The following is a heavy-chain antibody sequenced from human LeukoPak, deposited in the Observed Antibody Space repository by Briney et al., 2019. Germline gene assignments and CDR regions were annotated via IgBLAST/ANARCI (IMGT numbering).Heavy chain of an antibody. CDR3: ARDMGALRIQSPPDAFDI. Sequence: ASVKVSCKASGYTFTSYDINWVRQATGQGLEWMGWINTSTGNPTYAQGFPGRFVFSLDTSVSTAYLQISNLKAEDTAVYYCARDMGALRIQSPPDAFDIWGQGTMVTVSS. CDR2: INTSTGNP. J-gene: IGHJ3*02. CDR1: GYTFTSYD. D-gene: IGHD1-26*01. V-gene: IGHV7-4-1*02.